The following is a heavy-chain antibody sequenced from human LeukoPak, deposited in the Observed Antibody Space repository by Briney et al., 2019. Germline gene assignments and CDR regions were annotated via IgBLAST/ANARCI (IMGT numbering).Heavy chain of an antibody. CDR1: GFTFDDYA. Sequence: GGSLRLSCAASGFTFDDYAMPWVRHAPGKGLEWVSGISWNSGSIGYADSVKGRFTISRDNAKNSLYLQMNSLRAEDTAAYYCARDSGSYYYFDYWGQGTLVTVSS. J-gene: IGHJ4*02. V-gene: IGHV3-9*01. CDR3: ARDSGSYYYFDY. D-gene: IGHD1-26*01. CDR2: ISWNSGSI.